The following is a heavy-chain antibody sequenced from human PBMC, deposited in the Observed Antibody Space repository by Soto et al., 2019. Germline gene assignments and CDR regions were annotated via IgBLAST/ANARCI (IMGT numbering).Heavy chain of an antibody. J-gene: IGHJ3*02. CDR1: GYPVAAYY. CDR2: INPATGAA. D-gene: IGHD3-3*01. CDR3: ARGGGVGVAGSAAFDM. V-gene: IGHV1-2*02. Sequence: QLHLVQSGAVVKKPGASVTVSCSASGYPVAAYYMHWVLQAPGRGLEWMGGINPATGAAKYTQTFEGRVTITRYTSRSTVCMELRGLTTDDTAVFSCARGGGVGVAGSAAFDMWGQGTLVTVSS.